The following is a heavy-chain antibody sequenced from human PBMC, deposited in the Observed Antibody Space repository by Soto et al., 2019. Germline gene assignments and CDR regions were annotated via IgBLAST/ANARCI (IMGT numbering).Heavy chain of an antibody. CDR3: ARVPGL. J-gene: IGHJ2*01. CDR2: IYHSGST. CDR1: GGSISSGGYS. Sequence: QLQLQESGSGLVKPSQTLSLTCAVSGGSISSGGYSWSWIRQPPGKGLEWIGYIYHSGSTYYNPYLKTRVTKTVDRSKTQFSLKLSSVPAAARAVYYCARVPGLWGRGTLVTVSS. V-gene: IGHV4-30-2*01.